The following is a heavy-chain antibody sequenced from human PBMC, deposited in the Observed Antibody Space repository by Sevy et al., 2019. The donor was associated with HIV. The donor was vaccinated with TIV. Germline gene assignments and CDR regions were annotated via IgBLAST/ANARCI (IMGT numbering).Heavy chain of an antibody. V-gene: IGHV3-15*01. CDR1: GFIFSNVW. D-gene: IGHD2-8*02. CDR2: IKTETEGGKK. Sequence: GWSLRLSCTASGFIFSNVWMSWVRQAPGKGREWVARIKTETEGGKKDYAEPVKDRLTISIDDSKNTLYLEMNTLKTGDTAVYFCTTGHDSGAIFDYWGQGTLVTVSS. CDR3: TTGHDSGAIFDY. J-gene: IGHJ4*02.